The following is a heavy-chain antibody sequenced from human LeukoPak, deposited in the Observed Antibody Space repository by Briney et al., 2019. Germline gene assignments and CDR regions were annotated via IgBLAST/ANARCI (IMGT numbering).Heavy chain of an antibody. J-gene: IGHJ4*02. CDR2: IWYDGSNK. D-gene: IGHD3-10*01. CDR3: VRGPYGSGSYR. CDR1: GFTFSSYG. V-gene: IGHV3-33*01. Sequence: GGPVRLSCGASGFTFSSYGMHWVRQAPGKGRAGLAAIWYDGSNKYYAASVKGRFTISRDNSKNTLYLQMNSLRAEDTAVYYCVRGPYGSGSYRWGQGTLVTVSA.